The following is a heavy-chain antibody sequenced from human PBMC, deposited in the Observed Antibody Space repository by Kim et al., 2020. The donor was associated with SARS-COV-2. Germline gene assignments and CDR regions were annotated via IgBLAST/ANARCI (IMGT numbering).Heavy chain of an antibody. J-gene: IGHJ5*02. CDR3: ASQGSGLDRWFGP. Sequence: YNPSLKRRVTISVDPSKNQFSLKLSSVTAADTAVYYCASQGSGLDRWFGPWGQGTLVTVSS. V-gene: IGHV4-39*01. D-gene: IGHD6-19*01.